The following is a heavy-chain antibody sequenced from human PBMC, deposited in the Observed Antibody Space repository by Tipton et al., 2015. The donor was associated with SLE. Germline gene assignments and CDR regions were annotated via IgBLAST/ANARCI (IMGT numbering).Heavy chain of an antibody. CDR1: GGSMSSSTYY. Sequence: LSLTCTVSGGSMSSSTYYWGWIRQPPGKGLEWVANIKEDGSEKYYVQSVKGRFTISRDNANNSLYLQMNSLRAEDTAVYYCARDLLWPTDVWGQGTTVTVSS. J-gene: IGHJ6*02. D-gene: IGHD2-15*01. V-gene: IGHV3-7*01. CDR2: IKEDGSEK. CDR3: ARDLLWPTDV.